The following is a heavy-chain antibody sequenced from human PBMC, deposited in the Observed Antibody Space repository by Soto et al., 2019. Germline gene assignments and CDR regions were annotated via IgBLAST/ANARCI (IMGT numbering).Heavy chain of an antibody. CDR2: VNPILSMS. V-gene: IGHV1-69*04. CDR1: GDTFSFYS. J-gene: IGHJ4*02. CDR3: ATSYGSGYRAFDY. D-gene: IGHD3-10*01. Sequence: QVQLVQSGAEVKRPGSSVKVSCKASGDTFSFYSINWVRQAPGLGLEWMGRVNPILSMSNYAQRFQGRVTMTADKSTSTAYMELSGVRSEDTAMYYCATSYGSGYRAFDYWGQGDLVTVSS.